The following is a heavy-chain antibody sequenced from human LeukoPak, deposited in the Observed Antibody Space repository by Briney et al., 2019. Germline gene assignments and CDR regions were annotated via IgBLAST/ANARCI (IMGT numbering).Heavy chain of an antibody. V-gene: IGHV3-74*01. CDR1: GFTFSSYA. CDR3: ARVGYSSGWPSGYDAFDI. D-gene: IGHD6-19*01. J-gene: IGHJ3*02. CDR2: INSDGSST. Sequence: GGSLRLSCAASGFTFSSYAMSWVRQAPGKGLEWVSRINSDGSSTSYADSVKGRFTISRDNAKNTLYLQMNSLRAEDTAVYYCARVGYSSGWPSGYDAFDIWGQGTMVTVSS.